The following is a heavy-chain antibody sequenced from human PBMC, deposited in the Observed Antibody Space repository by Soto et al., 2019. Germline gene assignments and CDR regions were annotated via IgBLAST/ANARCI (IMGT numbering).Heavy chain of an antibody. CDR3: AKDIRKHYVFWSGYPYYYYGMDV. J-gene: IGHJ6*02. CDR1: GFTFDDYA. CDR2: ISWNSGSI. D-gene: IGHD3-3*01. Sequence: EVQLVESGGGLVQPGRSLRLSCAASGFTFDDYAMHWVRQAPGKGLEWVSGISWNSGSIGYADSVKGRFTISRDNAKNSLYLQMDSLRAEHTALYYCAKDIRKHYVFWSGYPYYYYGMDVWGQGTTVTVSS. V-gene: IGHV3-9*01.